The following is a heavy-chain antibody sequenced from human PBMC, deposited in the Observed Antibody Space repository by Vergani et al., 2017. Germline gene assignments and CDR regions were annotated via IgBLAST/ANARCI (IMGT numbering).Heavy chain of an antibody. Sequence: SGGGLVQPGGSLRLSCAASGFTVSSNYMSWVRQPPGRGVEWVSVIYSGGSTSSADSVKGRFTISRDNSKNTLYLQMNSLRAEDTAVYYCARDTGYCSGGSCYSVDYWGQGTLVTVSS. CDR1: GFTVSSNY. CDR2: IYSGGST. V-gene: IGHV3-66*01. D-gene: IGHD2-15*01. J-gene: IGHJ4*02. CDR3: ARDTGYCSGGSCYSVDY.